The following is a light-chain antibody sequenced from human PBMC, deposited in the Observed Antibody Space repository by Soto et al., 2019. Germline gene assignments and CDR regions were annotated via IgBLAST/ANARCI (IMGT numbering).Light chain of an antibody. Sequence: QSVLTQPPSASATPGQRVTISCSGSSSNIGSNTVTWYQQLPGTAPKLLVYSNYQRPSGVPDRFSGSKSGTSASLSISGLQSEDEADYYCAVWDDSLDGVVCGGGTKLTVL. CDR2: SNY. CDR3: AVWDDSLDGVV. V-gene: IGLV1-44*01. CDR1: SSNIGSNT. J-gene: IGLJ2*01.